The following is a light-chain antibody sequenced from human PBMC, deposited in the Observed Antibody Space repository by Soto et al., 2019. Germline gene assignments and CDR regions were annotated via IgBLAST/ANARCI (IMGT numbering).Light chain of an antibody. CDR3: QQYNNCLIT. CDR2: GAS. CDR1: QSVSSN. Sequence: EIVMTQSPATLSVSPGERATLSCRASQSVSSNLAWYQQKPGQAPRLLIYGASTRATGIPARFSGSGSGTEFTLTSSSLHSEYFVFYCCQQYNNCLITFGQGTRLEIK. J-gene: IGKJ5*01. V-gene: IGKV3-15*01.